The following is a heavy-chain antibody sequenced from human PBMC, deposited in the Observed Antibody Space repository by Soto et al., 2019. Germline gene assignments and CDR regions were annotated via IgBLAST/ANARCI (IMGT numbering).Heavy chain of an antibody. D-gene: IGHD2-15*01. V-gene: IGHV1-69*06. CDR2: IIPAFGTA. J-gene: IGHJ4*02. CDR3: ARGLDHPPVGVYFDT. Sequence: QVQLVQSGAEVKNPGSSVKVSCKTSGGTFNSYLIDWVRQAPGQGLEWMGGIIPAFGTAKYAQKFQGRVTITADKSTTTAYMELRTLTSEDTAVYYCARGLDHPPVGVYFDTLGQGTQVTVSS. CDR1: GGTFNSYL.